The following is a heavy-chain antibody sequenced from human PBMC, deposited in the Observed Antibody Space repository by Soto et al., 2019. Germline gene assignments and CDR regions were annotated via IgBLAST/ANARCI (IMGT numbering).Heavy chain of an antibody. CDR3: ARANYFGSASYYTPYYHYYGLDV. CDR2: INNRGST. D-gene: IGHD3-10*01. Sequence: QVQLQESGPGLVKSSETLSLTCTVSGGSVSRGSHYWSWIRQPPGKGLEWLGYINNRGSTNYNPSLKSRLIMSIDTSKNQCSLKLTSMTAADTAVYFCARANYFGSASYYTPYYHYYGLDVWGQGTTITVSS. J-gene: IGHJ6*02. V-gene: IGHV4-61*01. CDR1: GGSVSRGSHY.